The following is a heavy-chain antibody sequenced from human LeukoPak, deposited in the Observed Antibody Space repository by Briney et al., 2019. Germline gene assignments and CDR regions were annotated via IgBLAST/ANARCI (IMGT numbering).Heavy chain of an antibody. CDR1: GFTFSSYA. D-gene: IGHD2-15*01. CDR3: AKDGCSGGRCYLKIYYFDC. Sequence: GGSLRLSCAASGFTFSSYAMSWVRQAPGKGLEWVSTISGSGDSTYYADSVKGRFTISRDNSKNTLYLQMNSLRAEDTAIYYCAKDGCSGGRCYLKIYYFDCWGQGTLVTVSS. CDR2: ISGSGDST. V-gene: IGHV3-23*01. J-gene: IGHJ4*02.